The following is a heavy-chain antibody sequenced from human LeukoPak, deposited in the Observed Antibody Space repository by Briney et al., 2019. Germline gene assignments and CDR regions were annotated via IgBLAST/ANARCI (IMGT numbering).Heavy chain of an antibody. CDR3: ANAGGDSRPHDY. J-gene: IGHJ4*02. Sequence: ASVKVSCKASGYTFSGYYMHWVRQAPGQGLESMGWINSNSGARNYAPKFQGRVTFSRDNSISTAYMELSSLRSDDTAIYYCANAGGDSRPHDYWGQGTLVTVSS. CDR1: GYTFSGYY. D-gene: IGHD3-16*01. V-gene: IGHV1-2*02. CDR2: INSNSGAR.